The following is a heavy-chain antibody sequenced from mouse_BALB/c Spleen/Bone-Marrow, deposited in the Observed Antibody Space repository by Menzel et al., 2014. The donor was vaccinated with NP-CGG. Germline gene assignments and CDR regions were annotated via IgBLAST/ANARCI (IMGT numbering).Heavy chain of an antibody. Sequence: VQLKQSGPELVKPGASMKMSCKASGYTFTSYVMHWVKQKPGQGLEWIGYINPYNDGTKYNEKFKGKATLTSDKSSSTAYMELSSLTSEDSAVYYCARTYYYGSNLFAYWGQGTLVTVSA. CDR3: ARTYYYGSNLFAY. D-gene: IGHD1-1*01. CDR2: INPYNDGT. J-gene: IGHJ3*01. V-gene: IGHV1-14*01. CDR1: GYTFTSYV.